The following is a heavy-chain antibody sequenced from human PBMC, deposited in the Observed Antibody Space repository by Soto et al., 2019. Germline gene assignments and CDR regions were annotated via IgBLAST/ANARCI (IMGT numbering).Heavy chain of an antibody. CDR2: INHSGST. D-gene: IGHD4-17*01. Sequence: PSETLSLTCAVYGGSFSGYYWSWIRQPPGKGLEWIGEINHSGSTNYNPSLKSRVTISVDTSKNQFSLKLTSVTAADTAVYYCARLPMTKNRAVKVYYWGQGTLVTVSS. V-gene: IGHV4-34*01. J-gene: IGHJ4*02. CDR1: GGSFSGYY. CDR3: ARLPMTKNRAVKVYY.